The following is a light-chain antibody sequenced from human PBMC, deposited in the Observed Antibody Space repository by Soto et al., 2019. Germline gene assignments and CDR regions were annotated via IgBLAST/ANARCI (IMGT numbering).Light chain of an antibody. J-gene: IGKJ4*01. V-gene: IGKV1-5*03. CDR2: KAS. CDR3: QQYNSFPLT. Sequence: DIQMTQSPSTLSASVGDRVAITCRASQSISNWLAWYQQKPGKAPKLLIYKASTLESGVPSRFGGGGSGTDFTLTISSLQPDDFAAYYCQQYNSFPLTFGGGTKVEIK. CDR1: QSISNW.